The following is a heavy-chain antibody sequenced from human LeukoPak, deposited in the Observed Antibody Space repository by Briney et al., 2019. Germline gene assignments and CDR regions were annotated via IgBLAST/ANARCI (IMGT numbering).Heavy chain of an antibody. CDR3: ARGLRYSSSWYNFDY. D-gene: IGHD6-13*01. J-gene: IGHJ4*02. CDR2: ISISSTTI. Sequence: GGSLRLPCVASGFTFSSSSMNWVRQAPGKGLEWVSYISISSTTIYYADSVKGRFTISRDNAKNSLYLQMNSLRDEDTAVYYCARGLRYSSSWYNFDYWGQGTLVTVSS. V-gene: IGHV3-48*02. CDR1: GFTFSSSS.